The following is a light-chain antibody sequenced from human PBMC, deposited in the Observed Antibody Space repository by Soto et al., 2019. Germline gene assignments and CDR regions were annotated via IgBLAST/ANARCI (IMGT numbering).Light chain of an antibody. Sequence: QSALTQPASVSGSAGQSITISCSGTMRDVGAYNLVSWYQQHPGTAPKLIIYDVRNRPSGISSRFSGSRSGNTASLTISGLQSEDEGDYYCSAYTARGTLVFGGGTKLTVL. CDR1: MRDVGAYNL. CDR3: SAYTARGTLV. J-gene: IGLJ3*02. V-gene: IGLV2-14*03. CDR2: DVR.